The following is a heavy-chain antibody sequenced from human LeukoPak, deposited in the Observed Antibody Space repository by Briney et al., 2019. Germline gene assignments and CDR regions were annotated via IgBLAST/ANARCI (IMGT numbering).Heavy chain of an antibody. CDR2: IKTDGSEK. D-gene: IGHD6-19*01. CDR3: AKWTYSSGWYYDY. Sequence: PGDSLRLSCAASGFTFSNYWMSWVPQAPGKGLEWVANIKTDGSEKYYVDSVKGRFTISRDNAKNSLYLQMNSLRVEDTAVYYCAKWTYSSGWYYDYWGQGTLVTVSS. J-gene: IGHJ4*02. V-gene: IGHV3-7*02. CDR1: GFTFSNYW.